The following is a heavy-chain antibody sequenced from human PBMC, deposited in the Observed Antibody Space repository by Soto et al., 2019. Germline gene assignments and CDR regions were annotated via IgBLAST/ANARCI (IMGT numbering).Heavy chain of an antibody. Sequence: WMNWVRQAPGKGLEWVGRIKANTDGGTADFATPMKGRFTISRDDSKNTMFLQMNSLETEDTAVYYCTTYNGWARIDYWGRGTLVTVSS. D-gene: IGHD6-19*01. CDR1: W. V-gene: IGHV3-15*07. J-gene: IGHJ4*02. CDR2: IKANTDGGTA. CDR3: TTYNGWARIDY.